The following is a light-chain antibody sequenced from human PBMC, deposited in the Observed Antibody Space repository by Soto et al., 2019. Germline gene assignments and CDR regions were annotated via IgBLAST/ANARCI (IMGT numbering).Light chain of an antibody. V-gene: IGKV1-6*01. Sequence: IQMTQSPSSLSASAGDRVTITCRASQSISSYLKWYQQKPGKVPKLLIYAASSLQSGVPSRFSGSGSGTDFTLTISSLQPEDFATYYCLQDYNYPWTFGQGTKVDIK. CDR2: AAS. CDR1: QSISSY. J-gene: IGKJ1*01. CDR3: LQDYNYPWT.